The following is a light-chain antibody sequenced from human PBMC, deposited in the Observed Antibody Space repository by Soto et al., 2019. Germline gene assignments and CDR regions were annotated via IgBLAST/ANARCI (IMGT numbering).Light chain of an antibody. CDR1: QSVSRSY. J-gene: IGKJ4*01. Sequence: EIVLTQSPGTLSLSPGDRATLSCRASQSVSRSYLGWYQQKPGQAPRLLIYGASTRATGIPARFSGSGSGTEFTLTISSLQSEDFAVYYCQQYNNWPPLTFGAGTKVDIX. V-gene: IGKV3-15*01. CDR2: GAS. CDR3: QQYNNWPPLT.